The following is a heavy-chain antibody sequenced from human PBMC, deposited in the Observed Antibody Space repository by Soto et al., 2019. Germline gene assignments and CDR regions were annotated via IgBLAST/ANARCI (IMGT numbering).Heavy chain of an antibody. V-gene: IGHV1-3*01. D-gene: IGHD5-12*01. Sequence: QVRLVQSGAEVKRPGASVKVSCRASGYTFVDYALHWERQAPGQGLEWVGWMNPKTGNIKSPHKVQDRVSITRDTATSTAYMELSGLRYEDTAVYFGTREAVVAETWFDPWGQGTLVTVSS. CDR3: TREAVVAETWFDP. CDR2: MNPKTGNI. J-gene: IGHJ5*02. CDR1: GYTFVDYA.